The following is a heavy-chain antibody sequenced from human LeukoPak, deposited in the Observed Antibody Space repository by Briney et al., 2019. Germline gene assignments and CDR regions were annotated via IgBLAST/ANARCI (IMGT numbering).Heavy chain of an antibody. J-gene: IGHJ4*02. V-gene: IGHV4-59*02. CDR1: GLTVSSYH. CDR3: ARVGSISGFYDY. D-gene: IGHD6-19*01. Sequence: GSLRLSCVASGLTVSSYHWSWIRQPPGKGLEWIGYIYYSGSTNYNPSLKSRVTISVDTSKNQFSLKLSSVTAADTAVYYCARVGSISGFYDYWGQGTLVTVSS. CDR2: IYYSGST.